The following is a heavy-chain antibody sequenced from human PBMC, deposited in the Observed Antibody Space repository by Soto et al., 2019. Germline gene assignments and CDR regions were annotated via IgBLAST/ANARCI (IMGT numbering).Heavy chain of an antibody. V-gene: IGHV4-39*01. D-gene: IGHD2-21*02. CDR2: IYYSGST. J-gene: IGHJ5*02. CDR3: ARHPSDFWFDP. CDR1: GGSISSSSYF. Sequence: QLQLQESGPGLVKPSETLSLTCSVSGGSISSSSYFWGWLRPPPGKGLEWIVSIYYSGSTYYKPSLKSRVTVSVATSKNKFYLKLRSVTAADTAVYYCARHPSDFWFDPWGKGPLVTVP.